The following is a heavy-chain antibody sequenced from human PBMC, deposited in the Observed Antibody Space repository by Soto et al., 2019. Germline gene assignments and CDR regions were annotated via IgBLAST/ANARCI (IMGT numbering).Heavy chain of an antibody. CDR1: GFTFSSYA. CDR2: ISYDGSNK. CDR3: AARGSIGSSWFNY. Sequence: QVQLVESGGGVVQPGRSLRLSCAASGFTFSSYAMHWVRQAPGKGLEWVAVISYDGSNKYYADSVKGRFTISRDNSKNTLYLQINSLSAEDTAVYYCAARGSIGSSWFNYWGQGTLVTVSS. D-gene: IGHD6-13*01. V-gene: IGHV3-30-3*01. J-gene: IGHJ4*02.